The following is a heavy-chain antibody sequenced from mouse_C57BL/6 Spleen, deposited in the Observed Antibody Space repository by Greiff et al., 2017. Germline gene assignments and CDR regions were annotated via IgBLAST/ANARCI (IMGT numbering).Heavy chain of an antibody. CDR3: AYGNCFYFGV. CDR2: IDPSDGDT. J-gene: IGHJ1*03. Sequence: QVQLQQPGAELVMPGASVKLSCKASGYTFTSYWMHWVKQRPGQGLEWIGEIDPSDGDTNYNQKFKGKATLTVDKSSSTAYMQLSSLTSEDSAVYYCAYGNCFYFGVWGTGTTVTVSS. V-gene: IGHV1-69*01. D-gene: IGHD2-1*01. CDR1: GYTFTSYW.